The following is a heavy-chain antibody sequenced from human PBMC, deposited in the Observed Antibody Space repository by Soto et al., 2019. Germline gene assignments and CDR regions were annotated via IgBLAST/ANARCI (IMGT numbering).Heavy chain of an antibody. CDR3: AREEDIVATGNWFDP. V-gene: IGHV1-18*04. J-gene: IGHJ5*02. D-gene: IGHD5-12*01. CDR1: GYTFTSYG. Sequence: GASLKVCCKASGYTFTSYGISWVRQAPGQGLEWMGWISSYNGNTNYAQKVQGRVALTTDTSTSTAYMELSSLRSEDTAVYYCAREEDIVATGNWFDPWGQGTLVTSPQ. CDR2: ISSYNGNT.